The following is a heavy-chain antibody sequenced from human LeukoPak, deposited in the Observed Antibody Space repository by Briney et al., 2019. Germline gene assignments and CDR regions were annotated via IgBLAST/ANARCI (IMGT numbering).Heavy chain of an antibody. J-gene: IGHJ4*02. Sequence: SVKVSCKASGGTFSSYAISWVPQAPGQGLEWMERIIPIFGTANYAQKFQGRVTITTDESTSTAYMELSSLRSEDTAVYYCARPYNYYDSSGYDYWGQGTLVTVSS. D-gene: IGHD3-22*01. CDR1: GGTFSSYA. CDR3: ARPYNYYDSSGYDY. CDR2: IIPIFGTA. V-gene: IGHV1-69*05.